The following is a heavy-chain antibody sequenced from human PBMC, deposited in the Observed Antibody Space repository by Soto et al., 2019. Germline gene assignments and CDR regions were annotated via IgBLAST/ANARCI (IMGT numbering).Heavy chain of an antibody. CDR2: IYSGGST. CDR3: ARDLDCSSTSCYGALDI. CDR1: GFTVSSNY. D-gene: IGHD2-2*01. V-gene: IGHV3-66*01. Sequence: GGSLRLSCAASGFTVSSNYMSWVRQAPGKGLEWVSVIYSGGSTYYADSVKGRFTISRDNSKNTLYLQMNSLRAEDTAVYYCARDLDCSSTSCYGALDIWGQGTMVTVSS. J-gene: IGHJ3*02.